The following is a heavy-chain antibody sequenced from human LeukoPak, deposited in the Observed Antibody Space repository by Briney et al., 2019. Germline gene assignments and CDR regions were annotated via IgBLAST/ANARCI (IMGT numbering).Heavy chain of an antibody. CDR2: ISAYNGNT. CDR3: AREVTRGVYDY. Sequence: GASVKVSCKASGYTFTSYGISWVRQAPGQGLEWMGWISAYNGNTNYAQKLQGRVTMTTDTSTSTAYMDLSSLRSDDTAVYYCAREVTRGVYDYWGQGTLVTVSS. D-gene: IGHD3-10*01. J-gene: IGHJ4*02. CDR1: GYTFTSYG. V-gene: IGHV1-18*01.